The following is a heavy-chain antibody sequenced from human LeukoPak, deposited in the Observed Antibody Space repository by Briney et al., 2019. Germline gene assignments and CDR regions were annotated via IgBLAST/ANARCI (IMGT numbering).Heavy chain of an antibody. CDR1: GVTFSTHG. J-gene: IGHJ5*02. CDR3: ARDSGWLRYHA. D-gene: IGHD5-12*01. Sequence: GGSLRLSCVGSGVTFSTHGMNWVRQAPGKGLEWVAGICGSGSGHSTHYADSVKGRFTISRDNSKNLVYLQMDSLRAEDTALYYCARDSGWLRYHAWGQGALVTVSS. V-gene: IGHV3-23*01. CDR2: ICGSGSGHST.